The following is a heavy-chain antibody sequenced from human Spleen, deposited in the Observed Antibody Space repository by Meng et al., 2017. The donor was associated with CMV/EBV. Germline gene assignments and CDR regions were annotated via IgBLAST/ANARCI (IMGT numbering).Heavy chain of an antibody. CDR3: ARADYDFWTGMDV. CDR2: ITHSGSA. CDR1: GGSFNDYH. J-gene: IGHJ6*02. D-gene: IGHD3-3*01. Sequence: SETLSLTCAVYGGSFNDYHWSWIRQPPGKGLDWIGEITHSGSAKYNPSLKSRVTISVDTSKNQFSLQVTSVTAADTAVYYCARADYDFWTGMDVWGQGTTVTVSS. V-gene: IGHV4-34*01.